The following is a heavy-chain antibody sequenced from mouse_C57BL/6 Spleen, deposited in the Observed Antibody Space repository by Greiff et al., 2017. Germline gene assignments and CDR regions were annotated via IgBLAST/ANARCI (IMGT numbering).Heavy chain of an antibody. V-gene: IGHV1-52*01. J-gene: IGHJ4*01. CDR2: IDPSDSET. CDR1: GYTFTSYW. CDR3: ARMGYYGSSYGGYYAMDY. Sequence: QVQLQQPGAELVRPGSSVKLSCKASGYTFTSYWMHWVKQRPIQGLEWIGNIDPSDSETHYNQKFKDKATLTVDKSSSTAYMQLSSLTSEDSAVYYCARMGYYGSSYGGYYAMDYWGQGTSVTVSS. D-gene: IGHD1-1*01.